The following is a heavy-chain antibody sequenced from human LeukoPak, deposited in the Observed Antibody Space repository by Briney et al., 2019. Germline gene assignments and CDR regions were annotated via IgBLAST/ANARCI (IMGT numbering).Heavy chain of an antibody. D-gene: IGHD6-13*01. CDR2: IGAYNGNT. V-gene: IGHV1-18*01. Sequence: ASVKVSCKASGGTFSSYAISWVRQAPGQGLEWMGWIGAYNGNTNYAQKLQGRVTMTTDTSTSTAYMELRSLRSGDTAVYYCARETAAAGTDYWGQGTLVTVSS. CDR1: GGTFSSYA. CDR3: ARETAAAGTDY. J-gene: IGHJ4*02.